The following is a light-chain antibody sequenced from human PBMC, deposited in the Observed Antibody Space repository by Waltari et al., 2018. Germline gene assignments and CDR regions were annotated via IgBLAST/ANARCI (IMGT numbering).Light chain of an antibody. CDR2: DVT. Sequence: SCDQQHPGKAPQRMIYDVTKLPSGDSNRFSGSKSGNTASLTISGLQAEDEADYYCSSYTSSSTWVFGGGTKLTVL. J-gene: IGLJ3*02. V-gene: IGLV2-14*04. CDR3: SSYTSSSTWV.